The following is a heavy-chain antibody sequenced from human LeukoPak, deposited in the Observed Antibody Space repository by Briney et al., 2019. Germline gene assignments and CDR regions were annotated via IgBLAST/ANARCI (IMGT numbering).Heavy chain of an antibody. CDR3: ARGSPTYFTTWDFDY. CDR1: GGSFSGYY. Sequence: PSETLSLTCAVYGGSFSGYYWSWIRQPAGKGLQWIGRIYSDGSVKYNPSLKSRVTMSVDTSKNQFSLKMTSATAADTAVYFCARGSPTYFTTWDFDYWGQGTLVTVSS. J-gene: IGHJ4*02. D-gene: IGHD1-14*01. V-gene: IGHV4-59*10. CDR2: IYSDGSV.